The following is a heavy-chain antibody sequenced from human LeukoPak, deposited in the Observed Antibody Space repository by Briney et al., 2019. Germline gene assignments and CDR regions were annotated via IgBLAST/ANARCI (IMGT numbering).Heavy chain of an antibody. Sequence: ASVKVSCKASGYTFTSYDINWVRQATGQGLEWMGWMNPNSGNTGYAQKFQGRVTMTEDTSTDTAYMELSSLRSEDTAVYYCATGSPYYYGMDVWGQGTTVTVSS. V-gene: IGHV1-8*01. CDR3: ATGSPYYYGMDV. J-gene: IGHJ6*02. CDR2: MNPNSGNT. CDR1: GYTFTSYD.